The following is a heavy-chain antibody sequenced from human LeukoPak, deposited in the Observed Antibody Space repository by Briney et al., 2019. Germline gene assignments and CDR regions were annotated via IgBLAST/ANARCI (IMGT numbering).Heavy chain of an antibody. CDR2: INHSGST. Sequence: ETLSLTCAVYGGSFSGYYWSWIRQPPGKGLEWIGEINHSGSTNYNPSLKSRVTISVDTSKNQLSLKLSSVTAADTAVYYCARAHGSSSRIYCYYYMDVWGKGTTVTVSS. J-gene: IGHJ6*03. CDR3: ARAHGSSSRIYCYYYMDV. V-gene: IGHV4-34*01. CDR1: GGSFSGYY. D-gene: IGHD6-6*01.